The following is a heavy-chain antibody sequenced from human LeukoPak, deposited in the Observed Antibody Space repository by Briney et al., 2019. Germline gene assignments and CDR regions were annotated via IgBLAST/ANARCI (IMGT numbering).Heavy chain of an antibody. CDR1: GFTFSRYA. CDR2: ISTSGGST. D-gene: IGHD3-22*01. J-gene: IGHJ3*02. CDR3: ARDSRYYYDSSGYYSDAFDI. Sequence: GGSLRLSCSASGFTFSRYAMLWVRQAPGKGLEYVSAISTSGGSTYYADSVKGRFTISRDNSKNTLYLQMNSLRAEDTAVYYCARDSRYYYDSSGYYSDAFDIWGQGTMVTVSS. V-gene: IGHV3-64*04.